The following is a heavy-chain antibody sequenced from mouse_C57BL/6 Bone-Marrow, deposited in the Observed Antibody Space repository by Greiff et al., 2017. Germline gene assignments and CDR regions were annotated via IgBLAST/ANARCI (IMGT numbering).Heavy chain of an antibody. J-gene: IGHJ1*03. V-gene: IGHV2-5*01. Sequence: QVQLQQSGPGLVQPSQRLSITCTVSGFSLTSYGVHWVRQSPGKGLEWLGVIWRGGSTDYHAAFMSRLSITKDTSTSQVFFKMNSLQADDTAIYYCAKNLGDYDGSSYWYVEVWGTGTTVTVAS. CDR3: AKNLGDYDGSSYWYVEV. CDR1: GFSLTSYG. D-gene: IGHD1-1*01. CDR2: IWRGGST.